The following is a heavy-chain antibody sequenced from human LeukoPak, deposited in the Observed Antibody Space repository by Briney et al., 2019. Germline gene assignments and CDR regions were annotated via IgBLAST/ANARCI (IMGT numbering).Heavy chain of an antibody. CDR1: GYSISSGYH. D-gene: IGHD6-19*01. CDR3: AAGIEVAGAPFDY. J-gene: IGHJ4*02. CDR2: IYYSGNT. V-gene: IGHV4-38-2*02. Sequence: PSETLSLTCTVSGYSISSGYHWGWIRQPPGKGLEWIANIYYSGNTFYNPSLKSRVTISLDRSKHQFSLELRSVTAADMAVYYCAAGIEVAGAPFDYWGQGTLVTVSS.